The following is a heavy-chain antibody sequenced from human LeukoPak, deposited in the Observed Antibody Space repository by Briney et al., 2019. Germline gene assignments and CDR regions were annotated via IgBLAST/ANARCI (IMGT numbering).Heavy chain of an antibody. V-gene: IGHV5-51*01. D-gene: IGHD3-10*01. CDR3: ARAKGSYSTVYYYYGMDV. CDR2: IYPGDSDT. CDR1: GYSFTSYW. J-gene: IGHJ6*02. Sequence: GESLKISCKGSGYSFTSYWIGWVRQMPGKGLEWMGIIYPGDSDTRYSPSFQGQVTISADKSISTAYLQWSSLKASDTAMYYCARAKGSYSTVYYYYGMDVLGQGTTVTVSS.